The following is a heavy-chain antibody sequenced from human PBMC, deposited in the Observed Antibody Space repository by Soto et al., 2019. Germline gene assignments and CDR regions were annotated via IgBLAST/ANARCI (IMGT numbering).Heavy chain of an antibody. D-gene: IGHD6-13*01. J-gene: IGHJ6*02. CDR3: ACTPTDSSIWYFYYYYGMDV. V-gene: IGHV3-21*01. Sequence: EVQLVESGGGLVKPGGSLRLSCAASGFTFSSYSMNWVRQAPGKGLEWVSSISSSSSYIYYADSVKGRFTISRDNAKNSLYLQRNSLRAEDTAVYYCACTPTDSSIWYFYYYYGMDVWGQGTTVTVSS. CDR1: GFTFSSYS. CDR2: ISSSSSYI.